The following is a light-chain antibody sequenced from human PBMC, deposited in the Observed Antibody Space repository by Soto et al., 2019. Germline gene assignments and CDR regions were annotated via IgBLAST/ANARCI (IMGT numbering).Light chain of an antibody. J-gene: IGKJ4*01. Sequence: DIQMTQSPSSLSASVGDRVTITCRASQSISSYLNWYQQKPGKAPKLLIYAASSLQSGVPSRFSGSGSGTEFTLTISSLQPEDFATYYCQQSYSTRLPFGGGTKVEIK. CDR1: QSISSY. CDR3: QQSYSTRLP. V-gene: IGKV1-39*01. CDR2: AAS.